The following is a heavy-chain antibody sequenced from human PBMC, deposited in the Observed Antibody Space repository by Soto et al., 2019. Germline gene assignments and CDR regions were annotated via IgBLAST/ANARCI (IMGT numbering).Heavy chain of an antibody. J-gene: IGHJ4*02. D-gene: IGHD4-17*01. CDR2: IIPIFGTA. CDR3: ARADYGGNSGYDY. V-gene: IGHV1-69*06. CDR1: GGTFSSYA. Sequence: VTVSCTASGGTFSSYAISWVRQAPGQGLEWMGGIIPIFGTANYAQKFQGRVTITADKSTSTAYMELSSLRSEDTAVYYCARADYGGNSGYDYWGQGTLVTVAS.